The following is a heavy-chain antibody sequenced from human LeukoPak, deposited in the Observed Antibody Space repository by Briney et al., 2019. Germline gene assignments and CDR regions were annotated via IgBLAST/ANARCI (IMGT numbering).Heavy chain of an antibody. CDR3: ATDYSYGYAT. Sequence: SETLSLTCTVSGGSISSYYWSWIRQPPGRGLEWIGYIYYSGSTNYNPSLKSRVTISVDTSKNQFSLKLSSVTAADTAVYYCATDYSYGYATWGQGTLVTVSS. CDR2: IYYSGST. D-gene: IGHD5-18*01. V-gene: IGHV4-59*08. CDR1: GGSISSYY. J-gene: IGHJ4*02.